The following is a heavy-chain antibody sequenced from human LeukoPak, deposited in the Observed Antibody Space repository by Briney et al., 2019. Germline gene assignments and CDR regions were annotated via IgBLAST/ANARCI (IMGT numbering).Heavy chain of an antibody. CDR1: GGSISSYY. CDR3: ARVLVHTMTT. CDR2: IYYSGST. D-gene: IGHD4-11*01. V-gene: IGHV4-59*01. Sequence: SETLSLTCTVAGGSISSYYWSWIRQPPGKGLEWIGYIYYSGSTNYNPSLKSRVTISVDPSKNQFSLKLSSVTAADTAVYYCARVLVHTMTTWGQGTLVTVSS. J-gene: IGHJ4*02.